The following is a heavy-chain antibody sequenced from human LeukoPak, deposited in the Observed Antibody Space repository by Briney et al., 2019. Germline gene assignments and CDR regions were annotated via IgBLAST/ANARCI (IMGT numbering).Heavy chain of an antibody. CDR1: GGSISSYY. D-gene: IGHD3-22*01. V-gene: IGHV4-4*07. CDR2: IYTSGST. CDR3: ARDKYYYDSSGSIRFDY. Sequence: PSETLSLTCTVSGGSISSYYWSWIRLPTGKGLECIGRIYTSGSTNYNPSLKSRVTMSVDTSKNQFSLKLSSVTAADTDVYYCARDKYYYDSSGSIRFDYWGQGTLVTVSS. J-gene: IGHJ4*02.